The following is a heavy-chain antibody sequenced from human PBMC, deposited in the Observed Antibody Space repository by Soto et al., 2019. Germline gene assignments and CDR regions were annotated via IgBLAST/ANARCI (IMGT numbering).Heavy chain of an antibody. Sequence: SVPTLVNPTQTLTLTCTFSGFSLSTSGMCVSWIRQPPGKALEWLALIDWDDDKYYSTSLKTRLTISKDTSKNQVVLTMTNMDPVDTATYYCARYSGWNYYYGMDVWGQGTTVTVSS. CDR1: GFSLSTSGMC. J-gene: IGHJ6*02. D-gene: IGHD3-10*01. V-gene: IGHV2-70*01. CDR3: ARYSGWNYYYGMDV. CDR2: IDWDDDK.